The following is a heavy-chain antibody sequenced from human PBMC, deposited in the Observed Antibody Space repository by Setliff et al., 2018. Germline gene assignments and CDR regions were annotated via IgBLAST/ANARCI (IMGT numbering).Heavy chain of an antibody. CDR2: ISSSSSYI. D-gene: IGHD6-13*01. CDR3: ARDLAAAGLLDY. Sequence: GGSLRLSCAASGFTFSSYSMNWVRQAPGKGLEWVSSISSSSSYIYYADSVKGRFTISRDNAKNSLYLQTNSLRAEDTAVYYCARDLAAAGLLDYWGQGTLVTVSS. V-gene: IGHV3-21*01. CDR1: GFTFSSYS. J-gene: IGHJ4*02.